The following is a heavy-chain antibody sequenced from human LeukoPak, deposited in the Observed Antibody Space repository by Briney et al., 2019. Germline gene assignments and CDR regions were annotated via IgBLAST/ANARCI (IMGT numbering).Heavy chain of an antibody. CDR2: ISSSGSTK. V-gene: IGHV3-11*01. J-gene: IGHJ4*02. CDR3: ARVFRSGYLIDY. D-gene: IGHD3-3*01. CDR1: GFTFSDYY. Sequence: PGGSLRLSCTASGFTFSDYYMSWIRQAPGKGLEWVSYISSSGSTKYYADSVKGRFTISRDNAKNSLYLQMNSLRVEDTAVYYCARVFRSGYLIDYWGQGTLVTVSS.